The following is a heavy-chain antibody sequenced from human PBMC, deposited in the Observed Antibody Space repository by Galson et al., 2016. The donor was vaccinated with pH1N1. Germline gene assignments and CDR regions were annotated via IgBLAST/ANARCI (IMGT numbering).Heavy chain of an antibody. CDR2: INRDGSHR. J-gene: IGHJ2*01. V-gene: IGHV3-20*04. CDR3: ARALYRYGNSRKQNWYFDL. CDR1: GFTFGDSV. D-gene: IGHD3-16*02. Sequence: SLRLSCAASGFTFGDSVMTWVRHSPGQGLDWISVINRDGSHRAYVDSVKGRFTISRDNTKKSLYLQMNNVRDDDTAFYFCARALYRYGNSRKQNWYFDLWGRGTLVSVSS.